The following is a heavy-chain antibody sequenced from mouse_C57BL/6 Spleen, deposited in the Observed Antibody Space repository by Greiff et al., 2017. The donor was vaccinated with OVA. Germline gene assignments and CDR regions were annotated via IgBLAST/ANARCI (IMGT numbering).Heavy chain of an antibody. D-gene: IGHD2-3*01. CDR2: IDPSDSYT. Sequence: QVQLKQPGAELVKPGASVKLSCKASGYTFTSYWMQWVKQRPGQGLEWIGEIDPSDSYTNYNQKFKGKATLTVDTSSSTAYMQLSSQTSEDAAVYYCATLYDGYYSWFAYWGQGTLVTVSA. V-gene: IGHV1-50*01. CDR1: GYTFTSYW. J-gene: IGHJ3*01. CDR3: ATLYDGYYSWFAY.